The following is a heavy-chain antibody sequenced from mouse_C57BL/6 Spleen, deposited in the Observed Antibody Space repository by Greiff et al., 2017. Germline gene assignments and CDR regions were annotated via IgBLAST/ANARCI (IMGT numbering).Heavy chain of an antibody. D-gene: IGHD4-1*01. J-gene: IGHJ2*01. Sequence: EVKLVESGGGLVQPGGSLSLSCAASGFTFTDYYMSWVRQPPGKALEWLGFIRNKANGYTTEYSASVKGRFTISRDNSQSILYLQMNALRAEDSATYYCARWGWDVYFDYWGQGTTLTVSS. V-gene: IGHV7-3*01. CDR1: GFTFTDYY. CDR3: ARWGWDVYFDY. CDR2: IRNKANGYTT.